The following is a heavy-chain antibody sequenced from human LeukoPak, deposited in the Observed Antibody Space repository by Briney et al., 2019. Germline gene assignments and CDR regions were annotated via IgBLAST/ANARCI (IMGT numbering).Heavy chain of an antibody. Sequence: SETLSLTCAVYGGSFSGYYWSWIRQPPGKGLEWIGEINHSGSTNYNPSLKSRVTMSVDTSKNQFSLKLNSVTAADTAVYYCARVECSSSPHSYYFDYWGQGALVTVSS. D-gene: IGHD6-6*01. CDR3: ARVECSSSPHSYYFDY. CDR2: INHSGST. J-gene: IGHJ4*02. CDR1: GGSFSGYY. V-gene: IGHV4-34*01.